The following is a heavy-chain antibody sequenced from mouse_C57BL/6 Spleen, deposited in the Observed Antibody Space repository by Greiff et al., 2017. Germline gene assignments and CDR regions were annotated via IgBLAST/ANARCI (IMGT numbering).Heavy chain of an antibody. V-gene: IGHV1-80*01. CDR2: IYPGDGDT. D-gene: IGHD1-1*01. J-gene: IGHJ4*01. Sequence: QVQLQQSGAELVKPGASVKISCKASGYAFSSYWMNWVKQRPGKGLEWIGQIYPGDGDTNYNGKFKGKATLPADNSSSTAYMQLSSLTSEDSAVYFGAGPFISTVEGTDNYAMDYWGQGTSVTVSS. CDR1: GYAFSSYW. CDR3: AGPFISTVEGTDNYAMDY.